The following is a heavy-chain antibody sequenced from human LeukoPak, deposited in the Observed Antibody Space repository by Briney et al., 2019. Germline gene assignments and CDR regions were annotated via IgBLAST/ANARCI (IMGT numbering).Heavy chain of an antibody. J-gene: IGHJ4*02. Sequence: SETLSLTCTVSGGSISSSNYFWGWIRQPPGKGLEWIGEINHSGSTNYNPSLKSRVTISVDTSKNQFSLKLSSVTAADTAVYYCARLVRGDGGYWGQGTLVTVSS. CDR1: GGSISSSNYF. CDR3: ARLVRGDGGY. V-gene: IGHV4-39*07. CDR2: INHSGST. D-gene: IGHD3-10*01.